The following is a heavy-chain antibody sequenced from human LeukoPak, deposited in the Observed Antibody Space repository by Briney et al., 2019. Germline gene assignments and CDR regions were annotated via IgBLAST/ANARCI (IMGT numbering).Heavy chain of an antibody. V-gene: IGHV4-39*07. CDR2: INHSGST. D-gene: IGHD3-10*01. CDR3: ARGLGSGSAYAMDV. J-gene: IGHJ6*02. CDR1: GGSVSSGTYY. Sequence: SETLSLTCTVSGGSVSSGTYYWTWIRQPPGKGLEWIGEINHSGSTNYNPSLKSRVTLSEDTSKNQFSLKVSSVTAADTAVYYCARGLGSGSAYAMDVWGQGTTVTVSS.